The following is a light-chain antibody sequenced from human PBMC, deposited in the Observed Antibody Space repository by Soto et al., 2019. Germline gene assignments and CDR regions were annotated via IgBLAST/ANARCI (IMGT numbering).Light chain of an antibody. CDR2: AAS. CDR3: QKYGPAPPYT. V-gene: IGKV3-20*01. J-gene: IGKJ2*01. Sequence: VLTQSPDTLSLSPGERATLSCRASRSFASSYLAGYQQRPGQAPRLLISAASSSATGIPDRFRGSGSATDFTLTISRLEPEDSAVYYCQKYGPAPPYTFGQGTLLEI. CDR1: RSFASSY.